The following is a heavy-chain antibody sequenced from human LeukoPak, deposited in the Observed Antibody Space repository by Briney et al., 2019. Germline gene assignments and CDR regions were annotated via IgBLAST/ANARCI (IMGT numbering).Heavy chain of an antibody. D-gene: IGHD3-22*01. V-gene: IGHV4-59*08. CDR3: ARLGDSSGY. CDR1: GGSISSYY. Sequence: SETLSLTCTVSGGSISSYYWSWIRQPPGKGLEWIGYIYYSGSTNYNPSLKSRVTISVDTSKNQLSLKLSSVTAADTAVYYCARLGDSSGYWGQGTLVTVSS. CDR2: IYYSGST. J-gene: IGHJ4*02.